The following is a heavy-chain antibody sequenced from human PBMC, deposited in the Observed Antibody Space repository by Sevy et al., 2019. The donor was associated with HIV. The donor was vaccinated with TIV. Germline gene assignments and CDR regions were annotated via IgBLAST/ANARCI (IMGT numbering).Heavy chain of an antibody. CDR3: ARLDLSGSGWYGNGMDV. D-gene: IGHD6-19*01. J-gene: IGHJ6*02. CDR2: ISTYNGDT. Sequence: ASVKVSCKASGYTFSSYGITWVRQAPGQGLEWMGWISTYNGDTNCAQKFQGRVTMTTDTSTSTAYMDLGSLRFDDTAVYYCARLDLSGSGWYGNGMDVWGQGTTVTVSS. V-gene: IGHV1-18*01. CDR1: GYTFSSYG.